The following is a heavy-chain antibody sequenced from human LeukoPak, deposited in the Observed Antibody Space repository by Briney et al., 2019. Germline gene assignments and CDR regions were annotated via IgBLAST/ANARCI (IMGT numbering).Heavy chain of an antibody. CDR3: ARHPTAAGDDAFDI. Sequence: GESLKISCKGSEYSFSTHWIGWVRQMPGKGLEWMGIIYPGDSDTRYSPSFQGQVTISSDKSISTAYLQWSSLRASDTAMYYCARHPTAAGDDAFDIWGQGTMVTVSS. D-gene: IGHD6-13*01. CDR2: IYPGDSDT. CDR1: EYSFSTHW. J-gene: IGHJ3*02. V-gene: IGHV5-51*01.